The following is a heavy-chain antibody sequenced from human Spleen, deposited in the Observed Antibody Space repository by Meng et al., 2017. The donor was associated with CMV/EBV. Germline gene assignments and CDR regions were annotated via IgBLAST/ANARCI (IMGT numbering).Heavy chain of an antibody. CDR3: VRSSAWVRTGFDP. V-gene: IGHV4-39*01. CDR2: IGHSGFS. D-gene: IGHD6-19*01. CDR1: GGFISPSGYY. J-gene: IGHJ5*02. Sequence: ASGPGRARSPEALSSTGSVLGGFISPSGYYWRWIRQPPGKGLEWIGSIGHSGFSYYTPSLMSRVTVSIDSSRNQFSLWLTSVTAADTAVYYCVRSSAWVRTGFDPWGQGTLVTVSS.